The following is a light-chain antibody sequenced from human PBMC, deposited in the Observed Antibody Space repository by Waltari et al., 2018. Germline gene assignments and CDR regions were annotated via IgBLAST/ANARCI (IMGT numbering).Light chain of an antibody. CDR3: QQYNNWPIT. Sequence: EIVLTQSPATLSVSPGERATLSCRAGQSVGSNLAWYQQKPGQAPRLLIYGASTRATGIPARFSGSGSGTEFTLTISSLQSEDFAVYSCQQYNNWPITFGQGTRLDIK. V-gene: IGKV3-15*01. CDR2: GAS. J-gene: IGKJ5*01. CDR1: QSVGSN.